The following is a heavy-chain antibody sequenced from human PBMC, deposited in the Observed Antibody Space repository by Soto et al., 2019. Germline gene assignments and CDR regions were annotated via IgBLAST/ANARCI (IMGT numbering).Heavy chain of an antibody. CDR3: ARDGGRHSGGIDY. J-gene: IGHJ4*02. D-gene: IGHD1-26*01. Sequence: QVQLVQSGAEVKKPGSSVKVSCKASGGTFSSYSINWVRQAPGQGLEWMGEIIPIFGTANYAQKFQGRVTINADESTSTAYMELSILRSEDTAVYSCARDGGRHSGGIDYWGQGTLVTVSS. V-gene: IGHV1-69*01. CDR2: IIPIFGTA. CDR1: GGTFSSYS.